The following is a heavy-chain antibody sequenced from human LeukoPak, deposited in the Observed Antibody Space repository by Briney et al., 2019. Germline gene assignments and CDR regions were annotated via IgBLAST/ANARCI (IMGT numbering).Heavy chain of an antibody. CDR2: ISSSSSII. J-gene: IGHJ4*02. D-gene: IGHD1-26*01. Sequence: GGSLRLSCAASGFTFSSYSMNWVRQAPGKGLEWVSHISSSSSIIYYADSVKGRFTISRDNAKNSLYLQMNSLRAEDTAVYYCARAASGSPHYYFDYWGQGTLVTVSS. CDR3: ARAASGSPHYYFDY. V-gene: IGHV3-48*04. CDR1: GFTFSSYS.